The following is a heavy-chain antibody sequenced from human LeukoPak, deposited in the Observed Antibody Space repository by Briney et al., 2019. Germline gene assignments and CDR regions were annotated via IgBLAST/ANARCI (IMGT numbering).Heavy chain of an antibody. CDR3: AKDSPYGDSGLMDV. D-gene: IGHD4-17*01. V-gene: IGHV3-30*18. Sequence: PGGSLRLSCAASGFTFSSYGMHWVRQAPGKGLEWVAVISYDGSNKYYADSVKGRFTISRDNSKNTLYLQMNSLRAENTAVYYCAKDSPYGDSGLMDVWGKGTTVTISS. CDR2: ISYDGSNK. J-gene: IGHJ6*04. CDR1: GFTFSSYG.